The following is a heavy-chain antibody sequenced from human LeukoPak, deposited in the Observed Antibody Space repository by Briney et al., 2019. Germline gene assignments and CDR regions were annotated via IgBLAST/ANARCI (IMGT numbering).Heavy chain of an antibody. D-gene: IGHD5-24*01. Sequence: GGSLRLSCAASGFTFNSYGMHWVRQAPGKGLEWVAFIRYDGSYEYYADSVKGRFTISRDNSKTTLYLQMNSLRSEDTAVYYCAKDGGLHLYYYYNYMDIWGKGTTATVSS. J-gene: IGHJ6*03. CDR2: IRYDGSYE. V-gene: IGHV3-30*02. CDR3: AKDGGLHLYYYYNYMDI. CDR1: GFTFNSYG.